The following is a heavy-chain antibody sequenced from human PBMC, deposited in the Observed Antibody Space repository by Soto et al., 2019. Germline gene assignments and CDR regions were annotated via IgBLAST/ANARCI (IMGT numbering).Heavy chain of an antibody. D-gene: IGHD6-13*01. J-gene: IGHJ4*02. V-gene: IGHV3-33*01. CDR2: IWSDGSKR. CDR3: GRGGSWSSDY. CDR1: GFSFSNYD. Sequence: XGSRRLSCVAAGFSFSNYDMHWVRQAPGKGLEWVAVIWSDGSKRYYADSVKGRFTVSRDTAKNTLYLQMDSLRVEDTAVYYCGRGGSWSSDYWGQGPLVTVSS.